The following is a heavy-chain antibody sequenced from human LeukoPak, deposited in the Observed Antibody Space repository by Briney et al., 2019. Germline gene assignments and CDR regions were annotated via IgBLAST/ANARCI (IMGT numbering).Heavy chain of an antibody. CDR1: GFTVSSNY. J-gene: IGHJ4*02. V-gene: IGHV3-66*01. CDR2: IYSGGST. Sequence: PGGSLRLSCAASGFTVSSNYMSWVRQAPGKGLEWVSVIYSGGSTYYADSVKGRFTISRDNSKNTPYLQMNSLRAGDTAVYYCARAKRPTGAADYWGQGTLVTVSS. CDR3: ARAKRPTGAADY. D-gene: IGHD7-27*01.